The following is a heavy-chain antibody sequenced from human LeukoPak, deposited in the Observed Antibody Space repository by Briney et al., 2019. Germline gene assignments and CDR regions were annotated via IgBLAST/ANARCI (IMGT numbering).Heavy chain of an antibody. CDR1: GGSFSGYY. CDR2: IYHSGST. Sequence: SETLSLTCAVYGGSFSGYYWSWIRQPPGKGPEWIGEIYHSGSTNYNPSLKSRVTISVDTSKNQFSLKLTSVTAADTAVYYCARVKTTMIVATRAFDIWGQGTMLTVSS. V-gene: IGHV4-34*01. CDR3: ARVKTTMIVATRAFDI. D-gene: IGHD3-22*01. J-gene: IGHJ3*02.